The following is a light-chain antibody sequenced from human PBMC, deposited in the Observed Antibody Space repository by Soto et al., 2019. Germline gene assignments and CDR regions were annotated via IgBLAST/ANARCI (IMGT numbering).Light chain of an antibody. V-gene: IGKV1-5*01. Sequence: DIQMTQSPSSLSASVGDRVTITCQASQDISNYLNWYQQKPGKAPKLLIYDASTLQSGVPSRFSASGSGTEFALTISGLQPDDFAVYYCQQYNRYAVTFGQGTKVDI. CDR2: DAS. CDR3: QQYNRYAVT. CDR1: QDISNY. J-gene: IGKJ1*01.